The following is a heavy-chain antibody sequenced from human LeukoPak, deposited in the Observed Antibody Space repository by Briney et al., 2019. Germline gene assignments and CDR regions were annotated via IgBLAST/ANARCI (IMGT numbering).Heavy chain of an antibody. J-gene: IGHJ6*02. CDR1: GFSLSNHW. Sequence: PGGSLRLSCAASGFSLSNHWVTWVRQAPGKGPEWVARINVDGSEKDFLDSVRGRFTISRDNSKNSVYLQMNTLRIEDTAVYHCARGHYGLDVWGQGTTVTVSS. CDR3: ARGHYGLDV. V-gene: IGHV3-7*01. CDR2: INVDGSEK.